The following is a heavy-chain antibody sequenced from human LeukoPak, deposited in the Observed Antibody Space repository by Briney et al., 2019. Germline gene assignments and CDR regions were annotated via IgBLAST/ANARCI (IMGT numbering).Heavy chain of an antibody. J-gene: IGHJ4*02. CDR3: AIQYYYDSSGYYYFDY. V-gene: IGHV4-30-2*01. CDR1: GGSISSGTSS. Sequence: SETLSLTCAVSGGSISSGTSSWSWIRLPPGKALEWIGCNYHSGSTYYNPSLRSRVTMSVDRSNNQFSLQLTSVTAADTAVYYCAIQYYYDSSGYYYFDYWGQGTLVTVSS. CDR2: NYHSGST. D-gene: IGHD3-22*01.